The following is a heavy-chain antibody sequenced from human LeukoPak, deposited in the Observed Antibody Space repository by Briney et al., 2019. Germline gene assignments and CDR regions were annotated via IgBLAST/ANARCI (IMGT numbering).Heavy chain of an antibody. D-gene: IGHD2-2*01. CDR2: IYHSGST. CDR1: GGSISSSSYY. J-gene: IGHJ3*02. Sequence: NPSETLSLTCTVSGGSISSSSYYWGWIRQPPGKGLEWIGSIYHSGSTYYNPSLKSRVTISVDTSKNQFSLKLSSVTAADTAVYYCARHSIVVVPAAPGGDAFDIWGQGTMVTVSS. CDR3: ARHSIVVVPAAPGGDAFDI. V-gene: IGHV4-39*01.